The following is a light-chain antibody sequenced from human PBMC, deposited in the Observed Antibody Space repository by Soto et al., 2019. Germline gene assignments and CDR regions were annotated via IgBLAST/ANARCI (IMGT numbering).Light chain of an antibody. J-gene: IGLJ2*01. CDR3: CSYAGSYTLI. V-gene: IGLV2-11*01. CDR2: DVT. CDR1: SSDVGGYDY. Sequence: QSALTQPRSVSGSPGQSVTISCTGTSSDVGGYDYVSWYQQHPDKVPKILIFDVTERPSGVPNRFSGSKSGNTASLTISGLQADDEGDYYCCSYAGSYTLIFGGGTKVTVL.